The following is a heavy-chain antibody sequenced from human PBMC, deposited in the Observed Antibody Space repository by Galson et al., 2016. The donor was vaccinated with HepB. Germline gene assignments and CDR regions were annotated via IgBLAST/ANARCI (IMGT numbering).Heavy chain of an antibody. CDR2: IYSGGDT. J-gene: IGHJ4*02. V-gene: IGHV3-66*01. D-gene: IGHD3/OR15-3a*01. CDR1: GFTFSTFG. Sequence: SLRLSCAASGFTFSTFGMHWVRQAPGRGLEWVSVIYSGGDTFYADSVKGRFTISRDNSKNTLYLQMNSLRAEDTAVYYCARDTWTWNGGQGTRVTVSS. CDR3: ARDTWTWN.